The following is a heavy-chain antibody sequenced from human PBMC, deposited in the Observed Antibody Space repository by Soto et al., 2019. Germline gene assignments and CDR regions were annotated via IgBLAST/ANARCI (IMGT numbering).Heavy chain of an antibody. J-gene: IGHJ6*02. Sequence: ASVKVSCKASGYTFTGYYMHWVRQAPGQGLEWMGWINPNSGGTNYAQKFQGRVTMTRDTSISTAYMELSGLRVEDTAVFHCAKSLMNAKEVWGQGTTVTVSS. D-gene: IGHD2-21*01. CDR1: GYTFTGYY. CDR2: INPNSGGT. V-gene: IGHV1-2*02. CDR3: AKSLMNAKEV.